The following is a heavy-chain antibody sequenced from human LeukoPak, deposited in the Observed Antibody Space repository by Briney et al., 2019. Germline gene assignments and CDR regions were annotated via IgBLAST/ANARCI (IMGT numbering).Heavy chain of an antibody. CDR3: AKEGSNMVRGAIINYTAYYMDV. Sequence: PGGSLRLSCAAYGFTFSSYGMSWVRQAPGKGLEWVSAISGSGGSTYYADSVKGGFTISRDNSKNTLYLQMNSLRAEDTAVYYCAKEGSNMVRGAIINYTAYYMDVWGKGTTVTISS. D-gene: IGHD3-10*01. J-gene: IGHJ6*03. CDR1: GFTFSSYG. V-gene: IGHV3-23*01. CDR2: ISGSGGST.